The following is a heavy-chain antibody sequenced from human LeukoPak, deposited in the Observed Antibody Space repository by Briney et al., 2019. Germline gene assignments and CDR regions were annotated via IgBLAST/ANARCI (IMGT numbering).Heavy chain of an antibody. D-gene: IGHD4-17*01. Sequence: GGSLRLSCAASGFTFSSYAMSWVRQAQGKGLEWVSAISGSGGSTYYADSVKGRFTISRDNSKNTLYLQMNSLRAEDTAVYCCAKGDYGDYPSSYFDHWGQGTLVTVSS. CDR1: GFTFSSYA. CDR2: ISGSGGST. V-gene: IGHV3-23*01. CDR3: AKGDYGDYPSSYFDH. J-gene: IGHJ4*02.